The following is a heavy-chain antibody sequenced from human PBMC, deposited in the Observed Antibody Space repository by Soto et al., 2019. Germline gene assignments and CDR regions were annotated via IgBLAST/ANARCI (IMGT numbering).Heavy chain of an antibody. CDR3: ARPLRYRNYSYGMAV. CDR1: GGTFSKYA. CDR2: TIPMFGTP. D-gene: IGHD3-16*02. Sequence: QVQLVQSGAEMQQPGASVRVSCKASGGTFSKYAFSWVRQAPGQGLEWLGGTIPMFGTPNYAQKFQGRVPISADESTATVYMELSSLRSEDTAVYFCARPLRYRNYSYGMAVWGQGTTVTVSS. J-gene: IGHJ6*02. V-gene: IGHV1-69*01.